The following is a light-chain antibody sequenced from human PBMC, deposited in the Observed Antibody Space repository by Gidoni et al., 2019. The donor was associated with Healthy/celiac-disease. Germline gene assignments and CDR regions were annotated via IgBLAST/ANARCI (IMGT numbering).Light chain of an antibody. CDR3: SSYAGSKSV. V-gene: IGLV2-8*01. CDR1: SRDVGGYNY. J-gene: IGLJ1*01. Sequence: QSALTQPPSASGSPGPSVPISCTGTSRDVGGYNYVSWYQQHPGTAPKLLIFEVSKRPSGVPDRFSGSKSGNTASLTVSGLQAEDEADYYCSSYAGSKSVFGTGTKVTVL. CDR2: EVS.